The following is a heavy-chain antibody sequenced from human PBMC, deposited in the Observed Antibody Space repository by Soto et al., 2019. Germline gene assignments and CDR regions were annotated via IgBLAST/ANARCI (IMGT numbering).Heavy chain of an antibody. D-gene: IGHD3-22*01. CDR3: ARDASNYYDSSGYYYYGMDV. V-gene: IGHV1-2*04. J-gene: IGHJ6*02. CDR2: INPNSGGT. Sequence: ASVKVSCKASGYTFTGYYMHWVRQAPGQGLEWMGWINPNSGGTNYAQKFQGWVTMTRDTSISIAYMELSRLRSDDTAVYYCARDASNYYDSSGYYYYGMDVWGQGTTVTVSS. CDR1: GYTFTGYY.